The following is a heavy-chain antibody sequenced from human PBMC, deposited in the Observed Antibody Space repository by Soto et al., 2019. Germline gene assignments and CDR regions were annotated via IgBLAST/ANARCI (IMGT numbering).Heavy chain of an antibody. Sequence: QVQLQESGPGLVKPSQTLSLTCTVSGGSISSGGYYWSWIRQHPGKGLEWIGYIYYSGSTYYNPSPKGRVTISVDTSKSQFSLKLSSVTAADTAVYYCARDSSRFLEWDEKTGWYYFDYWGQGTLVTVSS. J-gene: IGHJ4*02. D-gene: IGHD3-3*01. V-gene: IGHV4-31*03. CDR3: ARDSSRFLEWDEKTGWYYFDY. CDR1: GGSISSGGYY. CDR2: IYYSGST.